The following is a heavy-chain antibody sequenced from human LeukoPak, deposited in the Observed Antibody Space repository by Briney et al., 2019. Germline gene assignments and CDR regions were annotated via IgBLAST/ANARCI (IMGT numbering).Heavy chain of an antibody. J-gene: IGHJ3*02. CDR3: ARQPIQISYHDAFDI. Sequence: GESLKISCKGSGYSFTSYWIGWVRQMPGKGLEWMGIIYPGDSDTRYSPSFQGQVTISADKSISTAYLQWSSLKASDTAMYYCARQPIQISYHDAFDIWGQGTMVTVSP. CDR1: GYSFTSYW. D-gene: IGHD2-2*01. CDR2: IYPGDSDT. V-gene: IGHV5-51*01.